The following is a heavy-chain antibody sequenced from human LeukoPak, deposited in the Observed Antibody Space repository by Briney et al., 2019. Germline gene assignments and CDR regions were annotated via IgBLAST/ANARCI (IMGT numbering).Heavy chain of an antibody. CDR1: GGSISSSNW. CDR3: ARDSPYGDEEQGEDAFDI. J-gene: IGHJ3*02. V-gene: IGHV4-4*02. Sequence: SETLSLTCAVSGGSISSSNWWSWVRQPPGKGLEWIGEIYHSGSTNYNPSLKSRVTISVDKSKNQFSLKLSSVTAADTAVYYCARDSPYGDEEQGEDAFDIWGQGTMVTVSS. CDR2: IYHSGST. D-gene: IGHD4-17*01.